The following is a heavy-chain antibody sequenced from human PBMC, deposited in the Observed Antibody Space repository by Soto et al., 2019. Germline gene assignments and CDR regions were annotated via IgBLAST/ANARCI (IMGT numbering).Heavy chain of an antibody. D-gene: IGHD6-19*01. Sequence: GGSLRLSCAASGFTVSSNYMSWVRQAPGKGLEWVSVIYSGGSTYYADSVKGRFTISRDNSKNTLYLQMNSLRAEDTAVYYCAKDGKGLAFYFDYWGRGTLVTVSS. CDR2: IYSGGST. V-gene: IGHV3-53*01. CDR1: GFTVSSNY. CDR3: AKDGKGLAFYFDY. J-gene: IGHJ4*02.